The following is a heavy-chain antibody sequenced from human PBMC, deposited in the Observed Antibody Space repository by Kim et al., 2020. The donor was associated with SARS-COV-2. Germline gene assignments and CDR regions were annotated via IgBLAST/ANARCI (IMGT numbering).Heavy chain of an antibody. Sequence: GGSLRLSCAASGFTFSSYSMNWVRQAPGKGLEWVSSISSSSSYIYYADSVKGRFTISRDNAKNSLYLQMNSLRAEDTAVYYCARSSTVTTGGDGLGYWGQGTLVTVSS. CDR3: ARSSTVTTGGDGLGY. D-gene: IGHD4-4*01. CDR2: ISSSSSYI. J-gene: IGHJ4*02. CDR1: GFTFSSYS. V-gene: IGHV3-21*01.